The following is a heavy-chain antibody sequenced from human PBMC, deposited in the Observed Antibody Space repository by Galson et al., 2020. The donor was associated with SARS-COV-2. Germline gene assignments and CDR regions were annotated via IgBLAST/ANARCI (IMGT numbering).Heavy chain of an antibody. CDR1: GFIFRSFA. CDR3: ANAREDTPVLKPLVAY. D-gene: IGHD6-6*01. CDR2: ITSGGTAT. J-gene: IGHJ4*02. Sequence: GESLKISCAASGFIFRSFAMTWVRQAPGKGLEWVSSITSGGTATYYADSVKGRFTISRDNTKNTLYLQMRSLRDEDTAIYYCANAREDTPVLKPLVAYCGQGTLVTVSA. V-gene: IGHV3-23*03.